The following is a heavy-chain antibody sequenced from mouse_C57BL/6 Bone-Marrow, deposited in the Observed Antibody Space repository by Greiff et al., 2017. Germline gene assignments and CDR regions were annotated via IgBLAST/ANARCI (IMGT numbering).Heavy chain of an antibody. J-gene: IGHJ4*01. CDR3: ASPYYYGSSYYAMDY. CDR2: ISSGGSYT. CDR1: GFTFSSYG. D-gene: IGHD1-1*01. V-gene: IGHV5-6*01. Sequence: EVQVVESGGDLVKPGGSLKLSCAASGFTFSSYGMSWVRQTPDKRLEWVATISSGGSYTYYPDSVKGRFTISRDTAKNTLYLQMSSLKSEDTAMYYCASPYYYGSSYYAMDYWGQGTSVTVSS.